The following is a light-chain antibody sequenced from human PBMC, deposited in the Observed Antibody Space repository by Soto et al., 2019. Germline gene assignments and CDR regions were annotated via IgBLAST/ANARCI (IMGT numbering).Light chain of an antibody. J-gene: IGKJ2*02. CDR2: DAS. CDR1: QSVGTY. Sequence: EIVLTQSPATPSLSPGERATLSCRASQSVGTYLAWYQHNPGQAPRLLIYDASNRATGIPARFSGSGSGTDFTLTISSPEPEDFAVYYCQQRYNWPSTFGQGTKLEIK. CDR3: QQRYNWPST. V-gene: IGKV3-11*01.